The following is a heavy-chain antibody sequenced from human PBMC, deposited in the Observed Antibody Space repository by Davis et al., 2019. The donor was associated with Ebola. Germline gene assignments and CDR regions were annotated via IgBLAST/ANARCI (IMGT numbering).Heavy chain of an antibody. Sequence: SETLSLTCTVSGGSISSGGYYWLFLLPHPGKGLEWIGYIYYSGSTYYNPSLKSRVTISVDTSKNQFSLKLSSVTAADTAVYYCARQVNWFDPWGQGTLVTVSS. J-gene: IGHJ5*02. V-gene: IGHV4-31*03. CDR1: GGSISSGGYY. D-gene: IGHD2-21*01. CDR2: IYYSGST. CDR3: ARQVNWFDP.